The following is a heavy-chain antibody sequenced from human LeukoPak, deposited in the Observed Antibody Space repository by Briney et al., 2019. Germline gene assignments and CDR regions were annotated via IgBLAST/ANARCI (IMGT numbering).Heavy chain of an antibody. CDR1: GGSISSYY. J-gene: IGHJ5*02. V-gene: IGHV4-59*01. CDR2: IYYSGST. CDR3: AGDPTVDTAMVTPYNMGWFDP. Sequence: PSETLSLTCTVSGGSISSYYWSWIRQPPGKGLEWIGYIYYSGSTNYNPSFKSRVTISVDTSKNQFSLKLSSVTAADTAVYYCAGDPTVDTAMVTPYNMGWFDPWGQGTLVTVSS. D-gene: IGHD5-18*01.